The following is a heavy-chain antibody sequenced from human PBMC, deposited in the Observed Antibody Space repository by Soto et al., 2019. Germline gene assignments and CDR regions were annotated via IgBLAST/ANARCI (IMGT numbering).Heavy chain of an antibody. CDR2: INPNSGGT. J-gene: IGHJ6*02. CDR1: GYTFSGYY. V-gene: IGHV1-2*02. D-gene: IGHD2-15*01. CDR3: AREEIIVVLAASYGMDV. Sequence: QLQLVQSGAEVKKPGASVKVSCKASGYTFSGYYMHWVRQAPGQGLEWMGWINPNSGGTNYAQKFQGRVTMTRDTSISTAYMELRRLRSDDTAVYYCAREEIIVVLAASYGMDVWGQGTTVTVSS.